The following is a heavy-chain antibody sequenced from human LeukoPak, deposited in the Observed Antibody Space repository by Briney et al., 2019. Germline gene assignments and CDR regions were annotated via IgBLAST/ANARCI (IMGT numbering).Heavy chain of an antibody. J-gene: IGHJ6*02. Sequence: AETLSLTCAVYGGSFSGHYCSWIRQPPGKGLGWMGEINHSGSTNYNPSLKSRVTISVDTSKNQFSLKLSSVTAADTAVYYCAREQWLALYYYYYGMDVWGQGTTVTVSS. D-gene: IGHD6-19*01. V-gene: IGHV4-34*01. CDR1: GGSFSGHY. CDR3: AREQWLALYYYYYGMDV. CDR2: INHSGST.